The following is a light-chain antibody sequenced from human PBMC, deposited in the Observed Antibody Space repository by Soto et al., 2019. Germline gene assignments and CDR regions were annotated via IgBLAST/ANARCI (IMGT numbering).Light chain of an antibody. Sequence: EIVLTQSPATLSLSPGERATLSCRASQNVGSYLAWYQQKPGQAPRLLIYDTSNRATGTPARFSGRGSGTDFTLTISSLETEDFAVYYGQQRYDWPPLTFGGGTKVEIK. CDR2: DTS. CDR3: QQRYDWPPLT. V-gene: IGKV3-11*01. CDR1: QNVGSY. J-gene: IGKJ4*01.